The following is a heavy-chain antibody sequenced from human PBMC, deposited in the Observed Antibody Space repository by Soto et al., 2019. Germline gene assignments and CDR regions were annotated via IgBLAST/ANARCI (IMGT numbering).Heavy chain of an antibody. V-gene: IGHV1-18*01. Sequence: QVQLVQSGAEVKKPGASVKVACQTSGYTFTHHGISWVRQAPGQGLEWVGWISAFTDFTDYAQKFQGRVTLTTDKPTSTAYMELRSLTSDDTAVYYCVKARPRLTQNMDGIFWGQGTLVTVSS. D-gene: IGHD6-19*01. CDR1: GYTFTHHG. CDR2: ISAFTDFT. J-gene: IGHJ4*02. CDR3: VKARPRLTQNMDGIF.